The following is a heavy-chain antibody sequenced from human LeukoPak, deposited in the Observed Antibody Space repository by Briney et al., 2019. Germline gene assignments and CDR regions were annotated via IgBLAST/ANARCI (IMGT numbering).Heavy chain of an antibody. J-gene: IGHJ4*02. CDR1: GGTFSSIA. CDR3: ATKRGYSYGSPH. Sequence: GASVKVSCKASGGTFSSIAISWVRKAPGQGLEWMGGIIPILGTANYAQKFQGRVTITADESTSTAYMELSSLRSEDTAVYYCATKRGYSYGSPHWGQGTLVTVSS. CDR2: IIPILGTA. D-gene: IGHD5-18*01. V-gene: IGHV1-69*13.